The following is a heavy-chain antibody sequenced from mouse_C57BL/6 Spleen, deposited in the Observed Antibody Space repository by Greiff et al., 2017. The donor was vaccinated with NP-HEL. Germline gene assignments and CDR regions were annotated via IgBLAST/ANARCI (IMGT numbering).Heavy chain of an antibody. Sequence: VQLQQSGPELVKPGASVKISCKASGYAFSSSWMNWVKQRPGKGLEWIGRIYPGDGDTNYNGKFKGKATLTADKSSSTAYMQLSSLTSEDSAVYFCAANTGGFAYWGQGTLVTVSA. D-gene: IGHD4-1*01. CDR1: GYAFSSSW. CDR3: AANTGGFAY. CDR2: IYPGDGDT. J-gene: IGHJ3*01. V-gene: IGHV1-82*01.